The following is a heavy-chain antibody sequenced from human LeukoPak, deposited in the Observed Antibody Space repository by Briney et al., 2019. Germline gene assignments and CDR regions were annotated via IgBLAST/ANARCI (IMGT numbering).Heavy chain of an antibody. D-gene: IGHD5-18*01. J-gene: IGHJ4*02. Sequence: SETLSLICSVSGGSIRSSSYFWGWVRQPPGKGLEWIASFSYTENTYYNPSLKSRVTISVDTSKNQFSLKLNSVSAADTAVYYCVRIEGSGYSYGFVGYWGQGTLVTVSS. CDR1: GGSIRSSSYF. CDR2: FSYTENT. CDR3: VRIEGSGYSYGFVGY. V-gene: IGHV4-39*07.